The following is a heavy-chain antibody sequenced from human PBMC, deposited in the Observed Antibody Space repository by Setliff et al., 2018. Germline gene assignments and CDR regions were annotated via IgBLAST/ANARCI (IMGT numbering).Heavy chain of an antibody. J-gene: IGHJ4*02. D-gene: IGHD5-18*01. CDR3: ARGGYSYGYDHGFEF. CDR1: GYSFSDYG. CDR2: ISAYNGNT. Sequence: ASVKVSCKASGYSFSDYGISWVRQAPGQGLEWMGWISAYNGNTKYAQKLQGRVTMATDISTSTAYMELRSLRSDDTAVYYCARGGYSYGYDHGFEFWGQGTLVTVSS. V-gene: IGHV1-18*01.